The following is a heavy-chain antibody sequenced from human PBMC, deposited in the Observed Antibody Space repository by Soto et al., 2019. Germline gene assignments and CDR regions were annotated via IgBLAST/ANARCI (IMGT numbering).Heavy chain of an antibody. CDR1: GFSLSTTRVA. D-gene: IGHD2-15*01. J-gene: IGHJ4*02. Sequence: QITLKESGPTLVKPTQTLTLTCTFSGFSLSTTRVAVGWIRQPPGKALEWLALIYWDDDKRYGTFLKSRLTITKDSSKNQLVLTMAHRDPVETATYYCSHIVVAGLGYNFDYWGQGTLVTVSS. CDR3: SHIVVAGLGYNFDY. V-gene: IGHV2-5*05. CDR2: IYWDDDK.